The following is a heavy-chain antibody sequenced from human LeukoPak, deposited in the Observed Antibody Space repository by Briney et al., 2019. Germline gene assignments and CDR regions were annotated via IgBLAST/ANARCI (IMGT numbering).Heavy chain of an antibody. Sequence: PGGSLRLSCAASGLTFSSYSMNWVRQAPGKGLEWVSYISSSSGTIYYADSVKGRFTISRDNAKNSLYLQMNSLRAEDTAVYYCARVYCSGGSCSTGDYFDYWGQGTLVTVSS. CDR1: GLTFSSYS. CDR2: ISSSSGTI. CDR3: ARVYCSGGSCSTGDYFDY. J-gene: IGHJ4*02. V-gene: IGHV3-48*01. D-gene: IGHD2-15*01.